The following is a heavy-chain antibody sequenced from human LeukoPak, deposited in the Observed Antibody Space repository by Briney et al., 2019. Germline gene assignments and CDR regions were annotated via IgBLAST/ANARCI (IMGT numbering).Heavy chain of an antibody. V-gene: IGHV1-18*01. CDR3: ARRRSSPPIHWFDP. D-gene: IGHD6-13*01. Sequence: ASVKDSSKASGDTFTSYGISWGRQAPGQGLGWVGWISAYNGNTNYTQKLQGRVTMTTDTSASTAYMEQRSLREDDTAVCYCARRRSSPPIHWFDPWGQGTLVTVSS. CDR1: GDTFTSYG. CDR2: ISAYNGNT. J-gene: IGHJ5*02.